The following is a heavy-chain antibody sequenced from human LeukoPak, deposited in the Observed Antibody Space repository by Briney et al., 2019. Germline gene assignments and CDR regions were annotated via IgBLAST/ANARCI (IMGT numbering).Heavy chain of an antibody. J-gene: IGHJ5*02. D-gene: IGHD1-14*01. V-gene: IGHV4-61*01. CDR1: GDSLSSGYY. CDR3: AKGGPEASAGLSWFDP. CDR2: TFYSGNV. Sequence: SETLSLTCTVSGDSLSSGYYWAWIRQPPGKGLEWIGHTFYSGNVKYNPSLESRVTISVDRSKNQISLNLNSVTAADTAVYYCAKGGPEASAGLSWFDPWGQGTLVTVSS.